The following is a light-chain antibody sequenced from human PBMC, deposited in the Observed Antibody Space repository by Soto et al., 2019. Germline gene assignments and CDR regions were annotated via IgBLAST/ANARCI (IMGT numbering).Light chain of an antibody. CDR1: QGISHC. Sequence: DIQMTQSPSSLSASVGDRVTITCRASQGISHCLAWYQQKPWKVPNLLIYAASTLESGVPSRFSGGGSGTDFTLTINSLQPEDVATYYCQKYNSAPYTFGQGTRVEIK. V-gene: IGKV1-27*01. CDR3: QKYNSAPYT. CDR2: AAS. J-gene: IGKJ2*01.